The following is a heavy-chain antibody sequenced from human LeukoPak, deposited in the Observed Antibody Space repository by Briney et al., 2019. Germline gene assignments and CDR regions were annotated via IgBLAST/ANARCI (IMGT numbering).Heavy chain of an antibody. V-gene: IGHV4-39*07. D-gene: IGHD5-18*01. Sequence: KPSETLSLTCTVSGGSISSSSYYWGWIRQPPGKGLEWIGSIYYSGSTYYNPSLKSRVTISVDTSKNQFSLKLSSVTAADTAVYYCARVQGYSYGRIFDYWGQGTLVTVSS. CDR2: IYYSGST. CDR3: ARVQGYSYGRIFDY. CDR1: GGSISSSSYY. J-gene: IGHJ4*02.